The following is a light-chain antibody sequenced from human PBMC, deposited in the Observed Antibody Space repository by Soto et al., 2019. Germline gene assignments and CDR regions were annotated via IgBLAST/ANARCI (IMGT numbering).Light chain of an antibody. Sequence: QSVLTQSPSASASLGASVKLTCTLSSGHSSYAIAWHQQQPEKGPRYLMKLSSDGSHSKGDGIPDRFSGSSSGAERYLTISSLQSEDEADYHWQTCDTGARGVFGGGTKLTVL. J-gene: IGLJ2*01. CDR2: LSSDGSH. CDR3: QTCDTGARGV. V-gene: IGLV4-69*01. CDR1: SGHSSYA.